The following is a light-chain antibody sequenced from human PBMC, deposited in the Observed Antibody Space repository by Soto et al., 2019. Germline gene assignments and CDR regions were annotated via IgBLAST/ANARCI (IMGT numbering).Light chain of an antibody. CDR3: RSYTSSVTLV. CDR2: DVS. J-gene: IGLJ1*01. V-gene: IGLV2-14*01. Sequence: QSALTQPASVSGSPGQSITISCTGTSSDVGGYNYVSWYQQHPSKAPKLMIYDVSNRPSGVSNRFSGSKSGNTASLTISGLLAEDEADYYCRSYTSSVTLVFGTGTKVTVL. CDR1: SSDVGGYNY.